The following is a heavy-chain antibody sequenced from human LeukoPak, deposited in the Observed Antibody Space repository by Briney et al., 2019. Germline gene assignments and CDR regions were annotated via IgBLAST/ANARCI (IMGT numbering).Heavy chain of an antibody. Sequence: ASVKVSCKASGYTFTSYGISWVRQAPGQGLEWMGWISAYNGNTNYAQKFQGRVTMTTDTSTNTAYMELRSLRSDDTAVYYCARPVAGTKYYYYYYMDVWGKGTTVTVSS. CDR2: ISAYNGNT. CDR1: GYTFTSYG. J-gene: IGHJ6*03. V-gene: IGHV1-18*01. D-gene: IGHD6-19*01. CDR3: ARPVAGTKYYYYYYMDV.